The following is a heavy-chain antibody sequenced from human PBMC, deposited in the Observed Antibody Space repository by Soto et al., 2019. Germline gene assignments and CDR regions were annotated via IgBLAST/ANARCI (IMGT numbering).Heavy chain of an antibody. Sequence: SETLSLTCTVSGGSISSSSYYWGWIRQPPGTGLEWIGSIYYSGSTYYNPSLKSRVTISVDTSKNQFSLKLSSVTAADTAVYYCARRVTAWGWFDPWGQGTLVTVSS. CDR1: GGSISSSSYY. CDR3: ARRVTAWGWFDP. V-gene: IGHV4-39*01. J-gene: IGHJ5*02. D-gene: IGHD1-26*01. CDR2: IYYSGST.